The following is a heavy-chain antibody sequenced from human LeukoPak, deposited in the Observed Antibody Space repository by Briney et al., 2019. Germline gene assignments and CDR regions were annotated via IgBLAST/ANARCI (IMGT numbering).Heavy chain of an antibody. CDR3: AREHTTETIPYYFDY. D-gene: IGHD4-17*01. V-gene: IGHV4-30-2*01. Sequence: PSETLSLTCAVSGGSISSGGYSWSWIRQPPGKGLEWIGYIYHSGSTYYNPSLKSRVTISVDTSKNQFSLKLSSVTAADTAVYYCAREHTTETIPYYFDYWGQGTLVTVSS. CDR2: IYHSGST. CDR1: GGSISSGGYS. J-gene: IGHJ4*02.